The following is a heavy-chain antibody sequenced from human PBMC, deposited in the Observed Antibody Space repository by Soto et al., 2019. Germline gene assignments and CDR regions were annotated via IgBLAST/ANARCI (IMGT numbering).Heavy chain of an antibody. CDR3: ARQGGSSGRWYFDH. Sequence: QVQLVESGGGVVQPGRSLRLSCAASGFTFSGYAMHWVRQAPGKGLEWVAATSYDENFKYYADSVKGRFTISRDNSKNTLFLQMNSLRTEDTAMYYCARQGGSSGRWYFDHWGQGSVVTVSS. V-gene: IGHV3-30*04. CDR1: GFTFSGYA. CDR2: TSYDENFK. D-gene: IGHD3-10*01. J-gene: IGHJ4*02.